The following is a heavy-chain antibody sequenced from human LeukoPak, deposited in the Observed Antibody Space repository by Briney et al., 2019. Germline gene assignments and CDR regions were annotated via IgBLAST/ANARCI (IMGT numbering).Heavy chain of an antibody. D-gene: IGHD3-9*01. V-gene: IGHV1-8*01. J-gene: IGHJ3*02. Sequence: ASVKVSCKASGYTFTGYDINWVRQATGQGLEWMGRMNPNSGNTGYAQKFQGRVTMTRNTSISTAYMELSSLRSEDTAVYYCARGLAVLRYFDWFANPDAFDIWGQGTMVTVSS. CDR1: GYTFTGYD. CDR2: MNPNSGNT. CDR3: ARGLAVLRYFDWFANPDAFDI.